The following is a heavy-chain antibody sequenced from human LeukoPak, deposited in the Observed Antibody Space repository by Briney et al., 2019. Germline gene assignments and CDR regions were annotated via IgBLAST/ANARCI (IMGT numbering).Heavy chain of an antibody. CDR2: INHIGST. CDR3: ATESPSSHRKFYYYYYGMDV. D-gene: IGHD1-14*01. V-gene: IGHV4-34*01. J-gene: IGHJ6*02. Sequence: SETLSLTCAVYGGSFSGYYWSWIRQPPGKGLEWIGEINHIGSTNYNPSLKSRVTISVDTSKNQFSLKLSSVTAADTAVYYCATESPSSHRKFYYYYYGMDVWGQGTTVTVSS. CDR1: GGSFSGYY.